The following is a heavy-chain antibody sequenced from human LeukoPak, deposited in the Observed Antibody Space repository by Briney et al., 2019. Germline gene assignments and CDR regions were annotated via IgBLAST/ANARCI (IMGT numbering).Heavy chain of an antibody. V-gene: IGHV3-74*01. Sequence: GGSLRLSCAASGFTFSSYWMHWVRQAPGKGLVWVSRINSDGSSTSYADSVKGRFTISRDNAKNTLYLQMNSLRAEDTAVYYWARSSSGWYYFDYWGQGTLVTVSS. D-gene: IGHD6-19*01. J-gene: IGHJ4*02. CDR2: INSDGSST. CDR1: GFTFSSYW. CDR3: ARSSSGWYYFDY.